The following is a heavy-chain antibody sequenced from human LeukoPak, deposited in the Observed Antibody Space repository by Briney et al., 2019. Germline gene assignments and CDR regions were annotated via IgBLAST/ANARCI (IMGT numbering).Heavy chain of an antibody. CDR2: INPNSGGT. V-gene: IGHV1-2*02. Sequence: GASVKVSCKASGYTFTSYDINWVRQAPGQGLEWMGWINPNSGGTNYAQKFQGRVTMTRDTSISTAYMELSRLRSDDTAVYYCARGGSYYYYYYMDVWGKGTTVTVSS. J-gene: IGHJ6*03. D-gene: IGHD1-26*01. CDR3: ARGGSYYYYYYMDV. CDR1: GYTFTSYD.